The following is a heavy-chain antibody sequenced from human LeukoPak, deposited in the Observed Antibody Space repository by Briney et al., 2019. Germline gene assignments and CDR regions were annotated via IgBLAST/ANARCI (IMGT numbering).Heavy chain of an antibody. CDR1: GGSFSGYY. J-gene: IGHJ3*02. CDR2: INHSGRT. V-gene: IGHV4-34*01. Sequence: SEPLSLTCAVYGGSFSGYYWSWIRQPPGKGLEWIGEINHSGRTNYNPSRKSRVTISVDTCKNQFSLKLTSVTAAYTAVYYCARGGSRDLRAFDIWGQGTMVTVSS. CDR3: ARGGSRDLRAFDI. D-gene: IGHD3-10*01.